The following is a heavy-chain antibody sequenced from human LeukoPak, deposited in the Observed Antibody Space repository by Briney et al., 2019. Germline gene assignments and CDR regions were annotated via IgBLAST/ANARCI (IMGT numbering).Heavy chain of an antibody. Sequence: GGSLRLSCAASGFTFSSYEMNWVRQAPGKGLEWVSYISSRGSTIYYADSVKGRFTISRDNAKNSLYLQMNSLRAEDTAVYYCARGSCSGGSCLFDPWGQGTLVTVSS. CDR1: GFTFSSYE. J-gene: IGHJ5*02. CDR3: ARGSCSGGSCLFDP. CDR2: ISSRGSTI. D-gene: IGHD2-15*01. V-gene: IGHV3-48*03.